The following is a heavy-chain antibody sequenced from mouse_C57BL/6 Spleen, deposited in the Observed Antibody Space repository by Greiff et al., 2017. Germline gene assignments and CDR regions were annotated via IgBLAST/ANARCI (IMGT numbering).Heavy chain of an antibody. V-gene: IGHV1-5*01. D-gene: IGHD1-1*01. CDR1: GYTFTSYW. CDR3: TRDYYGSSYGGAWFAY. J-gene: IGHJ3*01. Sequence: EVQLQESGTVLARPGASVKMSCKTSGYTFTSYWMHWVKQRPGQGLEWIGAIYPGNSDTSYNQKFKGKAKLTAVTSASTAYMELSSLTNEDSAVYYCTRDYYGSSYGGAWFAYWGQGTLVTVSA. CDR2: IYPGNSDT.